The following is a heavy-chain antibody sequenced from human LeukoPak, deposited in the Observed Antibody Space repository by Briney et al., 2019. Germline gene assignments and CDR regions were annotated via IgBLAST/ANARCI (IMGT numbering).Heavy chain of an antibody. CDR2: IHHSGST. Sequence: PGGSLRLSCTASGFTFSDYYMSWIRQPPGSGLEWIGEIHHSGSTNYNPSLKSRVTISEDTSKNQFSLKLSSVTAADTAVYYCATERVDYYYYYMDVWGKGTTVTVSS. CDR3: ATERVDYYYYYMDV. V-gene: IGHV4-34*01. J-gene: IGHJ6*03. CDR1: GFTFSDYY.